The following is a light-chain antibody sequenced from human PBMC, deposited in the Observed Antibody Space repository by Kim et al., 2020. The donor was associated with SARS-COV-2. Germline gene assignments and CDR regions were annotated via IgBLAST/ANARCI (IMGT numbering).Light chain of an antibody. CDR3: QQYNNWPRT. V-gene: IGKV3-15*01. J-gene: IGKJ4*01. CDR2: GAS. Sequence: EKVMTQSPATLSESPGERVTLSCRASQSVSSNLAWYQQKPRQAPRCLIYGASTRATGIPARFSGSGSGTEFTLTISSLQSEDFAVYYCQQYNNWPRTFGGGTKVDIK. CDR1: QSVSSN.